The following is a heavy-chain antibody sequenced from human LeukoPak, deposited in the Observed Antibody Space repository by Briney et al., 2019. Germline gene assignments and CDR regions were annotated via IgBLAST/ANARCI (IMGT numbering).Heavy chain of an antibody. CDR1: GYTFSSYG. V-gene: IGHV1-18*01. CDR2: ISGNNGNT. D-gene: IGHD3-22*01. CDR3: ARDSHYDSRGYYYESALDV. J-gene: IGHJ3*01. Sequence: GASVKVSCKASGYTFSSYGVAWVRQAPGQGLEGMGWISGNNGNTNYGQKLQGRLTMTTDTSPSTAYMELRSLTSDDTAVYYCARDSHYDSRGYYYESALDVWGQGTMVSVSS.